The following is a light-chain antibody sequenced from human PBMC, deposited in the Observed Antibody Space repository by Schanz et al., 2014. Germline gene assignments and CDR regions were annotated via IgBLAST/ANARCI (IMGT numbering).Light chain of an antibody. CDR3: NSYGGNYTRV. CDR2: EVS. CDR1: SSDVGGYNY. Sequence: QSALTQPPSASGSPGQSITISCTGTSSDVGGYNYVSWYQQHPGKAPKLMIFEVSKRPSGVPDRFSGSKSGNTASLTVSGLQAEDEADYYCNSYGGNYTRVFGGGTKLTVL. V-gene: IGLV2-8*01. J-gene: IGLJ2*01.